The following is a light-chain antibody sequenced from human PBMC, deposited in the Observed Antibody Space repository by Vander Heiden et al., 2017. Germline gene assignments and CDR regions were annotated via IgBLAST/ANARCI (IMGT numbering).Light chain of an antibody. CDR3: QSYDSSLSGWV. V-gene: IGLV1-40*01. CDR1: SSNIGAGYH. J-gene: IGLJ3*02. CDR2: FNN. Sequence: QSELTQPPSVSGAPGQRVTISCTGSSSNIGAGYHVHWYQQLPGTAPKLLISFNNNRPSGVPDRFSGCKSGTSASLTIAGLQADDESDYYCQSYDSSLSGWVFGGGTKLTVL.